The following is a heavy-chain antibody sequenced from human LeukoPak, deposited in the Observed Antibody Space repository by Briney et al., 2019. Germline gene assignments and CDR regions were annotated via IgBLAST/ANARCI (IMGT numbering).Heavy chain of an antibody. V-gene: IGHV3-64D*09. CDR2: ISGNGGST. CDR1: GFTFSSYA. D-gene: IGHD6-6*01. J-gene: IGHJ4*02. Sequence: GGSLRLSCSASGFTFSSYAMRWVPQAPGKGLEYVSGISGNGGSTNYEDSVKGRFTISRDNSKNTLYLQMSSLRAEDTAVYYCVRGHSSSSNYFDYWGQGSLVTVSS. CDR3: VRGHSSSSNYFDY.